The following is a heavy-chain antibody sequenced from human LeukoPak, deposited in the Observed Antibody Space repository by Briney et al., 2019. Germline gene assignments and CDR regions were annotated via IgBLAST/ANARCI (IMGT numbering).Heavy chain of an antibody. J-gene: IGHJ5*02. CDR2: INTNTGNP. CDR1: GYTFKNIA. D-gene: IGHD6-13*01. CDR3: ARETGPPGIAAAGTRWFDP. V-gene: IGHV7-4-1*02. Sequence: GASVKVSCKASGYTFKNIAMNWVRQAPGKGLEWMGWINTNTGNPTYAQGFAGRFVFSLDTSVSTAYLQINSLKTEDTAVYYCARETGPPGIAAAGTRWFDPWGQGTLVTVSS.